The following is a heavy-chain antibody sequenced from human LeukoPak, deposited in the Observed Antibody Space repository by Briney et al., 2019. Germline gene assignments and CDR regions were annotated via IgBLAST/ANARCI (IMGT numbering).Heavy chain of an antibody. CDR3: AREGRFMPTLPPTFDY. Sequence: SVKVSCKASGYTLTSYGISWVRQAPGQGLEWMGGIIPIFGTANYAQKFQGRVTITADESTSTAYMELSSLRSEDTAVYYCAREGRFMPTLPPTFDYWGQGTLVTVSS. J-gene: IGHJ4*02. CDR1: GYTLTSYG. D-gene: IGHD2-2*01. V-gene: IGHV1-69*13. CDR2: IIPIFGTA.